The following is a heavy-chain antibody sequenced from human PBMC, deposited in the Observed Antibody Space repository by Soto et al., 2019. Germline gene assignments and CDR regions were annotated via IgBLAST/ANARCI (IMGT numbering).Heavy chain of an antibody. Sequence: GGSLRLSCAASGFTFSDHYMDWVRQAPGKGLEWVGRIRNRPNSYTTQYAASVKGRFAVLRDDSENLVYLQMNDLKTEDTAVYYCVRYSGHGYYYDYWRQGAQVTVSA. J-gene: IGHJ4*02. V-gene: IGHV3-72*01. D-gene: IGHD2-15*01. CDR3: VRYSGHGYYYDY. CDR2: IRNRPNSYTT. CDR1: GFTFSDHY.